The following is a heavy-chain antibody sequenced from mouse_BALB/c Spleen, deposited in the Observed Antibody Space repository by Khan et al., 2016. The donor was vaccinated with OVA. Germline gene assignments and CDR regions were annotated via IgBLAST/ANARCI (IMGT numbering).Heavy chain of an antibody. CDR2: IYPFNDGT. J-gene: IGHJ2*01. D-gene: IGHD2-12*01. Sequence: VRLQQSGPELVKPGASVKMSCTASGYTFTSSVIHWVRQKSGQGLDWIGYIYPFNDGTTYNEKFEGKATLTSDKSSSTAYMELSSLTSEDSAVYYCARNYSNDVYVDSWGQGTTLTVSS. V-gene: IGHV1S136*01. CDR1: GYTFTSSV. CDR3: ARNYSNDVYVDS.